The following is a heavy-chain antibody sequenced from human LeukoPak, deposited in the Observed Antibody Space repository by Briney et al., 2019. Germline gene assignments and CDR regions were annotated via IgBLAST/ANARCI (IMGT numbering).Heavy chain of an antibody. Sequence: GGSLRLSCAASGFTFSNAWMSWVRQAPGKGLEWVGRIKSKTDGGTTDYAAPVKGRFTISRDDSKNTLYLQMNSLKTEDTAVYYCTTVVFDRDRYFDYWGQGTLVTVSS. J-gene: IGHJ4*02. D-gene: IGHD3-22*01. CDR2: IKSKTDGGTT. CDR3: TTVVFDRDRYFDY. V-gene: IGHV3-15*01. CDR1: GFTFSNAW.